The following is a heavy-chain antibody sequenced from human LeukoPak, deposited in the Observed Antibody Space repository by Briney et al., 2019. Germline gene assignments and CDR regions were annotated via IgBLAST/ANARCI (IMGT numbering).Heavy chain of an antibody. D-gene: IGHD3-9*01. CDR2: ISSSGSTI. CDR1: GFSFSSYE. J-gene: IGHJ4*02. Sequence: GGSLRLSCAASGFSFSSYEMNWVRQAPGKGLELVSYISSSGSTIDYADSVKGRFTISRDNAKNSLYLQMNSLRAEDTAVYYCARDGRTGYSLDYWGQGTLVTVSS. V-gene: IGHV3-48*03. CDR3: ARDGRTGYSLDY.